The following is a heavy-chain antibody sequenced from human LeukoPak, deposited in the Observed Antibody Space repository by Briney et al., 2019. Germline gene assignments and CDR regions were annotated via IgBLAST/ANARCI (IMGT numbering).Heavy chain of an antibody. CDR3: ARRLRGYNWFDP. Sequence: PSETLSLTCAVYGGSFSGYYWSWIRQPPGKGLEWIGEINHSGSTNYNPSLKSRVTISVDTSKNQFSLKLSSVTAADTAVYYCARRLRGYNWFDPWGQGTLVTVSS. J-gene: IGHJ5*02. D-gene: IGHD3-10*01. CDR1: GGSFSGYY. V-gene: IGHV4-34*01. CDR2: INHSGST.